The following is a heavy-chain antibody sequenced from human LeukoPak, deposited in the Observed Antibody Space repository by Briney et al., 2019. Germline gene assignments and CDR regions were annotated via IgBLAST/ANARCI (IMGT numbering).Heavy chain of an antibody. V-gene: IGHV1-46*01. CDR3: ARFMGSWTPRQRSYFDY. Sequence: ASVKVSCKASGYIFTSYFMHWVRQAPGQGLEWMGIINPSGGSTSYAQKFQGRVTMTRDMSTSTVYMELSSLRSDDTAVYYCARFMGSWTPRQRSYFDYWGQGTLVTVSS. J-gene: IGHJ4*02. CDR2: INPSGGST. CDR1: GYIFTSYF. D-gene: IGHD6-13*01.